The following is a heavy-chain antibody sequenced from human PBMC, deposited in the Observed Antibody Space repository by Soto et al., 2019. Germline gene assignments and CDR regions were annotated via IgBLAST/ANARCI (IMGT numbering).Heavy chain of an antibody. CDR1: GGTFSNYT. V-gene: IGHV1-69*02. CDR2: IIPILNIA. CDR3: ARVSEMGTVTEGFYYYMDV. J-gene: IGHJ6*03. D-gene: IGHD4-17*01. Sequence: QVQLVQSGAEVKKPGSSVKVSCKASGGTFSNYTISWVRQAPGQGLEWMGRIIPILNIANYAQKFQGRVTITAVKSTTTAYMELSSLSSEDTAVYYCARVSEMGTVTEGFYYYMDVWGKGTTVTVSS.